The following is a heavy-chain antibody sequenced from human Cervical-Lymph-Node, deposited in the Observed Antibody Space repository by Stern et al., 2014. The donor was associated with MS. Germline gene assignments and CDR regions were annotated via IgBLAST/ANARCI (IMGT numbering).Heavy chain of an antibody. V-gene: IGHV5-51*01. J-gene: IGHJ4*02. CDR1: GSSFTANW. CDR3: ARDYGDYAFDY. CDR2: IYPGDSDT. D-gene: IGHD4-17*01. Sequence: EVQLEESAAEAKKPGESLKIFCKGSGSSFTANWIAWVRQMSGKGREWTGIIYPGDSDTRYSPSFQGQVPISADKSISTACLQWNSLKASDTAMYYCARDYGDYAFDYWGQGTLVTVSS.